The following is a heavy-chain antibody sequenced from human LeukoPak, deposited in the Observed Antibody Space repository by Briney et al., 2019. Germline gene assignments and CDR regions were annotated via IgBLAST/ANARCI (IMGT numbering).Heavy chain of an antibody. CDR2: INPSGGST. J-gene: IGHJ6*02. V-gene: IGHV1-46*01. CDR1: GYTFTIYY. CDR3: ARDHRYGMDV. Sequence: ASVKVSCKASGYTFTIYYMHWVRQAPGQGREWMGIINPSGGSTSYAQKFKGRVTMSRDTSTSTVYMELSSLRSEDTAVYYCARDHRYGMDVWGQGTTVTVSS.